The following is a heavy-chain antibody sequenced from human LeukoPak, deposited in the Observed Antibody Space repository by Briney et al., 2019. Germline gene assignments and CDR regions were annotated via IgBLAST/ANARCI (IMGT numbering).Heavy chain of an antibody. CDR2: INHSGST. D-gene: IGHD6-19*01. CDR1: GGSFSGYY. CDR3: ARGYSSGWITDY. V-gene: IGHV4-34*01. Sequence: KSSETLSLTCAVYGGSFSGYYWSWIRQPPGKGLEWIGEINHSGSTNYNPSLKSRVTISVDTSKNQFSLKLSSVTAADTAVYYCARGYSSGWITDYWGQGTLVTVSS. J-gene: IGHJ4*02.